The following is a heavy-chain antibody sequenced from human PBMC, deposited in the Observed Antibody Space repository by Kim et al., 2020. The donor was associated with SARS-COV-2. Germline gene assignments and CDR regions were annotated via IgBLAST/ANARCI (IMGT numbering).Heavy chain of an antibody. CDR1: GFTFSSYA. Sequence: GGSLRLSCAASGFTFSSYAMSWVRQAPGKGLEWVSAIIGSGGSTYYADSVKGRFTISRDNSKNTLYLQMNSLRSEDTAVYYCAKKACSGGSCYSWDYYYYGMDVWGQGTTVTVSS. CDR3: AKKACSGGSCYSWDYYYYGMDV. J-gene: IGHJ6*02. CDR2: IIGSGGST. D-gene: IGHD2-15*01. V-gene: IGHV3-23*01.